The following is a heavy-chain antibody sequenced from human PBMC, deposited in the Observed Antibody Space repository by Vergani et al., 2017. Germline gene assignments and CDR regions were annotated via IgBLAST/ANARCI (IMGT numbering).Heavy chain of an antibody. D-gene: IGHD3-22*01. V-gene: IGHV1-2*06. CDR3: ARAMRPVASSYYDSSGYYFPDYFDY. CDR1: GYTFTGYY. CDR2: INPKSGGT. J-gene: IGHJ4*02. Sequence: QVQVVQSGAEVKKPGASVKVSCKASGYTFTGYYIHWVRQAPGQGLEWMGRINPKSGGTNSAQKFHGRVTMTRDTSIRTAYMELSRLRSDDTAVYYCARAMRPVASSYYDSSGYYFPDYFDYWGQGTLVTVSS.